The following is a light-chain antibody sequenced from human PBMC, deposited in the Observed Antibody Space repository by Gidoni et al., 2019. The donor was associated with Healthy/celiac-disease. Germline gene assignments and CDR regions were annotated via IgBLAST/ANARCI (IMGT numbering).Light chain of an antibody. CDR2: DAS. J-gene: IGKJ1*01. Sequence: EIVLTPSPATLSLSPGERATLSCRASQSVSSYLAWYQQKPGQAPRLLIYDASNRATGIPARFSGRGSGTDFTLTISSLEPEDFAVYYCKQRRACGQGTKVEIK. CDR3: KQRRA. V-gene: IGKV3-11*01. CDR1: QSVSSY.